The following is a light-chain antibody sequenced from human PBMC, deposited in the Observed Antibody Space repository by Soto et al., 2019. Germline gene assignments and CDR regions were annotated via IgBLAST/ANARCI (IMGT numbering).Light chain of an antibody. CDR2: EVN. J-gene: IGLJ1*01. V-gene: IGLV2-8*01. Sequence: QSALTQPPSASGSPGQSVAISCTGTSSDVGGYNYVSWYQQHPGKAPKLMIYEVNKRPSGVSDRFSGSKSGNTASLTVSGLQAEDEADYYCSSYAGSSNVFGTGTKVPVL. CDR1: SSDVGGYNY. CDR3: SSYAGSSNV.